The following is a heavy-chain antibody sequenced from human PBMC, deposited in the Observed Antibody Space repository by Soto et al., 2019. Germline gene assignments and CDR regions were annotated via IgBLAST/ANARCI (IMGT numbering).Heavy chain of an antibody. J-gene: IGHJ3*02. CDR2: INPNGGST. V-gene: IGHV1-46*01. CDR3: ARDPVPSDAGPVRYPADI. CDR1: GYTFTTYY. D-gene: IGHD2-2*02. Sequence: QVRLVQSGADMKKPGASVTVSCRASGYTFTTYYLHWVRQAPGQGLEWMGIINPNGGSTTYSQHFQGRLTLTRDTSATTFYMELTGLPFADTAVYFCARDPVPSDAGPVRYPADIWGQGTLVTISS.